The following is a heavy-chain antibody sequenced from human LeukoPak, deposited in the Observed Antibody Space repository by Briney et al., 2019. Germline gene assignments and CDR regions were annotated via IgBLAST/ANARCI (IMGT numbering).Heavy chain of an antibody. Sequence: PGGSLRLSCAASGFTFSRYWMHWVRQAPGEGLVWVSRINPDGSHTTYADAVEGRFTISRDNAKNTVYLQMNSLRAEDTAVYFDMGTTPGDDFHFWGQGTLVSVSS. J-gene: IGHJ4*02. CDR1: GFTFSRYW. CDR3: MGTTPGDDFHF. CDR2: INPDGSHT. D-gene: IGHD1-1*01. V-gene: IGHV3-74*01.